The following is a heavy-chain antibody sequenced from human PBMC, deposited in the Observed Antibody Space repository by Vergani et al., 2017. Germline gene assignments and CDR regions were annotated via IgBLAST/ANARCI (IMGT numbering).Heavy chain of an antibody. J-gene: IGHJ6*03. Sequence: QVQLVQSGAEVKKPGASVKVSCKASGYTFTGYYMHWVRQAPGQGLEWMGRIIPILGIANYAQKFQGRVTITADKSTSTAYMELSSLRSEDTAVYYCAREVVYCSGGSCYYYYMDVWGKGTTVTVSS. V-gene: IGHV1-69*09. D-gene: IGHD2-15*01. CDR1: GYTFTGYY. CDR2: IIPILGIA. CDR3: AREVVYCSGGSCYYYYMDV.